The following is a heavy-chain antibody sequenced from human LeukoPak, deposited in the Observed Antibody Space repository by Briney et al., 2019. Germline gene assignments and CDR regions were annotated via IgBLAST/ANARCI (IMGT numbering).Heavy chain of an antibody. Sequence: PGGSLRLSCAASGFTFSSYSMNWVRQAPGKGLEWVSSISSSSSYIYYADSVKGRFTISRDNAKNSLYLQMNSLRAEDTAVYYCARDLAATITYYYYGMDVWGQGTTVTVPS. J-gene: IGHJ6*02. CDR3: ARDLAATITYYYYGMDV. CDR1: GFTFSSYS. CDR2: ISSSSSYI. D-gene: IGHD5-24*01. V-gene: IGHV3-21*01.